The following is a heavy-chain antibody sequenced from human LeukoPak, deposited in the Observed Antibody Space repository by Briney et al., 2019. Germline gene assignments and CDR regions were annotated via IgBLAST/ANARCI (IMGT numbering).Heavy chain of an antibody. D-gene: IGHD2-2*01. CDR2: INSDGSST. CDR3: ARVSEYQLPDY. J-gene: IGHJ4*02. V-gene: IGHV3-74*01. CDR1: GFTFSSYW. Sequence: GGSLRLSCAASGFTFSSYWMHWVRQAPGKGLVWVSRINSDGSSTSYADSVKGRSTISRDNAKNTLYLQMNSLRAEDTAVYYCARVSEYQLPDYWGQGTLVTVSS.